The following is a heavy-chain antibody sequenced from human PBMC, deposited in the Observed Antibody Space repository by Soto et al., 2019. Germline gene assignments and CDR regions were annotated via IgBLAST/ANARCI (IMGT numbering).Heavy chain of an antibody. CDR1: GFTFSDEN. V-gene: IGHV3-21*01. CDR3: AREDSSSWYYYGMDV. Sequence: GGSLRLSCSASGFTFSDENMSWVRQVPGKGLEWVSGISGGGSYIFYADSVKGRFTISRENAKNSLYLQMNSLRAGDTAVYYCAREDSSSWYYYGMDVWGQGTTVTVSS. D-gene: IGHD6-13*01. CDR2: ISGGGSYI. J-gene: IGHJ6*02.